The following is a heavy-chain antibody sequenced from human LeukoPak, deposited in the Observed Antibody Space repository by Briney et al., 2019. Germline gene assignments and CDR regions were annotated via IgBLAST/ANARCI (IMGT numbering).Heavy chain of an antibody. J-gene: IGHJ4*02. D-gene: IGHD3-10*01. V-gene: IGHV3-7*05. Sequence: GSLRLSCAASGFTFSTYWMSWVRQAPGKGLEWVANIRQDGSDKYYVDSVKGRFTISRDNSKNTLFLQMNSLRAEDTAVYYCAKVFYNSGSYDYWGQGALVTVSS. CDR3: AKVFYNSGSYDY. CDR1: GFTFSTYW. CDR2: IRQDGSDK.